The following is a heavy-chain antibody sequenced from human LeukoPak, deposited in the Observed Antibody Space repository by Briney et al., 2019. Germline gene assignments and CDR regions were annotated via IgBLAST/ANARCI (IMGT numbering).Heavy chain of an antibody. V-gene: IGHV3-30*18. D-gene: IGHD4-17*01. CDR2: ISYDGSNK. J-gene: IGHJ6*02. Sequence: GGSLRLSCAASGFTFSSYSMNWVRQAPGKGLEWVAVISYDGSNKYYADSVKGRFTISRDNSKNTLYLQMNSLRAEDTAVYYCAKDAENGDYYSYGMDVWGQGTTVTVSS. CDR3: AKDAENGDYYSYGMDV. CDR1: GFTFSSYS.